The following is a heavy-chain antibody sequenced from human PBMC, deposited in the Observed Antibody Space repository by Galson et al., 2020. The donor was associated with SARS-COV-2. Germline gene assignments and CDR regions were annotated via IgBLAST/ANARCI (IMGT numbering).Heavy chain of an antibody. CDR1: GFTFDDYA. J-gene: IGHJ4*02. CDR3: AKSGQTRGSYPNKSFDY. Sequence: GGSLRLSCAASGFTFDDYAMHWARQAPGKGLEWVSGISWNSGSIGYADSVKGRFTISRDNAKNSLYLQMNSLRAEDTALYYCAKSGQTRGSYPNKSFDYWGQGTLVTVSS. CDR2: ISWNSGSI. D-gene: IGHD1-26*01. V-gene: IGHV3-9*01.